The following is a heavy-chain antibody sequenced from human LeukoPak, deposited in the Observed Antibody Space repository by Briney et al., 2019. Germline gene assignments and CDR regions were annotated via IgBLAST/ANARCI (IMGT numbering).Heavy chain of an antibody. CDR2: IKEDGSDK. CDR3: AKGGHYNFDY. D-gene: IGHD4-11*01. CDR1: GFTFSTYW. V-gene: IGHV3-7*01. J-gene: IGHJ4*02. Sequence: GGSLRLSCAASGFTFSTYWMKWVRQAPGKGLEWVASIKEDGSDKYYVDSVKGRFSISRDNTKNSLYLQMNSLRTEDTAVYYCAKGGHYNFDYWGQGTLVTVSS.